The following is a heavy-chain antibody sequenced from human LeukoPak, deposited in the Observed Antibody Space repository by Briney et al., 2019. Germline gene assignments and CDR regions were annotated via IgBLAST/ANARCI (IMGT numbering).Heavy chain of an antibody. Sequence: GGSLRLSCAASGFTFSSYSMNWVRQAPGKGLEWVSSISSSSSYIYYADSVKGRFTISRDNAKNSLYLQMNSLRAEDTAVYYCARDSGSYLYYFDYWGQGTLVTVSS. CDR2: ISSSSSYI. J-gene: IGHJ4*02. V-gene: IGHV3-21*04. CDR3: ARDSGSYLYYFDY. CDR1: GFTFSSYS. D-gene: IGHD1-26*01.